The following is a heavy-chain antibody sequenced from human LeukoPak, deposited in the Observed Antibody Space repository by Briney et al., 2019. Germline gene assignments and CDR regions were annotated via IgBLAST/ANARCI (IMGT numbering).Heavy chain of an antibody. CDR1: GFTFSSYG. CDR2: MSNDGSNK. V-gene: IGHV3-30*18. Sequence: GGSLRLSCAASGFTFSSYGMHWVRQAPGKGLEWVAVMSNDGSNKYYADSVKGRFTISRDNSKNTVHLQMNSLRAEDTAIYYCAKGVSSPLYYFDYWGQGTLVAVSS. J-gene: IGHJ4*02. CDR3: AKGVSSPLYYFDY. D-gene: IGHD5/OR15-5a*01.